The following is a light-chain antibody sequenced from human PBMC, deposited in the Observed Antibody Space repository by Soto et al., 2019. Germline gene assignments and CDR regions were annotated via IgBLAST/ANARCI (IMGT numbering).Light chain of an antibody. CDR1: QDITNY. CDR3: QQYNSYS. V-gene: IGKV1-33*01. CDR2: TAS. Sequence: DIQMTQSPSSLSASVGDRVTIICQASQDITNYLNWYQQKPGKAPDLLIYTASNLESGVPSRFSGSGSGTEFTLTISSLQPDDFATYYCQQYNSYSFGQGTKVDIK. J-gene: IGKJ1*01.